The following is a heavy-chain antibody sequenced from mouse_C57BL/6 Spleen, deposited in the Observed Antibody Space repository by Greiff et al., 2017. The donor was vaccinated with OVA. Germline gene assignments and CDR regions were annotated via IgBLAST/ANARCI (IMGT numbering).Heavy chain of an antibody. CDR1: GYTFTSYD. D-gene: IGHD2-3*01. CDR3: ARGDDGYTDY. Sequence: QVQLQQSGPELVKPGASVKLSCTASGYTFTSYDIHWVKQRPGQGLEWIGWIYPRDGSTKYNEKIKGKATLTVDTSSSTAYMELHSLTSEDAAVYFCARGDDGYTDYWGKGTTLTVSS. CDR2: IYPRDGST. V-gene: IGHV1-85*01. J-gene: IGHJ2*01.